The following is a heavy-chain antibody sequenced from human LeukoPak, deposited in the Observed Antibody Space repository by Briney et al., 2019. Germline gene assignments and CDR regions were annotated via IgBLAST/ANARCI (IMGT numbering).Heavy chain of an antibody. CDR1: GFTFSSYS. CDR3: AREGYYYDSSGYFDY. J-gene: IGHJ4*02. CDR2: ISSSSSSI. V-gene: IGHV3-21*01. Sequence: SGGSLRLSCAASGFTFSSYSMNWVRQAPGKGLEWVSSISSSSSSIYYADSVKGRFTISRDNAKNSLYLQMNSLRAEDTAVYYCAREGYYYDSSGYFDYWGQGTLVTVSS. D-gene: IGHD3-22*01.